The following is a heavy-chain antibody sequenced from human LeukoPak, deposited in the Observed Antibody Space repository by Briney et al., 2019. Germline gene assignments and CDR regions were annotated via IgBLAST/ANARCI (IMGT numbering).Heavy chain of an antibody. J-gene: IGHJ5*02. V-gene: IGHV1-2*02. Sequence: ASVKVSCKASGYTFTGYYMHWVRQAPGQGLEWMGWINPNSGGTNYAQKFQGRVTMTRDTSISTAYMEPSRLRSDDTAVYYCARDFKYYGSGSYYAVPRIDPWGQGTLVTVSS. CDR2: INPNSGGT. CDR1: GYTFTGYY. CDR3: ARDFKYYGSGSYYAVPRIDP. D-gene: IGHD3-10*01.